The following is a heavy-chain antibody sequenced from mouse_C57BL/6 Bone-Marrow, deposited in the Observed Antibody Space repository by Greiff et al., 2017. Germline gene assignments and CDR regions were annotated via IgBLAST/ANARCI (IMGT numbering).Heavy chain of an antibody. D-gene: IGHD1-1*01. Sequence: QVQLQQSGAELVRPGASVTLSCKASGYTFTDYEMHWVKQTPVHGLEWIGAIDPETGGTAYNQKFKGKAILTADKSSSTAYMELRSLTSEDSAVYYCTREDYGSSYEGDWGQGTTLTVSS. CDR3: TREDYGSSYEGD. CDR2: IDPETGGT. CDR1: GYTFTDYE. V-gene: IGHV1-15*01. J-gene: IGHJ2*01.